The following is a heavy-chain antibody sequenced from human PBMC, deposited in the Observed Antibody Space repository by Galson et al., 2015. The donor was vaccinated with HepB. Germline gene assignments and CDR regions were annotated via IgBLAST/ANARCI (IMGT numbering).Heavy chain of an antibody. J-gene: IGHJ4*02. Sequence: SVKVSCKASGCTFTSYYMFWVRQAPGQGLEWMGLINPSGDSATYSQKFQGTVTMTRDTSTSTVYMELSSLRSEDTAVYYCARYSSTMAFDYWGQGTLVTVSS. V-gene: IGHV1-46*01. CDR2: INPSGDSA. CDR3: ARYSSTMAFDY. CDR1: GCTFTSYY. D-gene: IGHD2-2*01.